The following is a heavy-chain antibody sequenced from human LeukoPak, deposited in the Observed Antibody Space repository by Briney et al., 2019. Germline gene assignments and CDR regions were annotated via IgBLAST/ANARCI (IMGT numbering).Heavy chain of an antibody. CDR1: GGSFSSYY. J-gene: IGHJ4*02. Sequence: SETLSLTCAVYGGSFSSYYWGWIRQPPGKGLEWIGSIYYSGSTYYNPSLKSRVTISVDTSKNQFSLKLSSVTAADTAVYYCAIVVTATRSIDYWGQGTLVTVSS. V-gene: IGHV4-39*01. D-gene: IGHD2-21*02. CDR2: IYYSGST. CDR3: AIVVTATRSIDY.